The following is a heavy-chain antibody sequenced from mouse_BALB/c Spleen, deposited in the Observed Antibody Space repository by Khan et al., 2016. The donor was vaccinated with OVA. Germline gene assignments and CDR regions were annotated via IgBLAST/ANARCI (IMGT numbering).Heavy chain of an antibody. Sequence: LVESGPELMKPGASVKISCKASGYSFTSYYIHWVMQSHGKSLEWIGYIDPFSGDTTYNQKFKGKATLTVDKSSSTAYIHLSSLTSEDSAVYYCTRHGYVAWFTYWGQGTLVTVSA. V-gene: IGHV1S135*01. J-gene: IGHJ3*01. CDR2: IDPFSGDT. D-gene: IGHD2-2*01. CDR1: GYSFTSYY. CDR3: TRHGYVAWFTY.